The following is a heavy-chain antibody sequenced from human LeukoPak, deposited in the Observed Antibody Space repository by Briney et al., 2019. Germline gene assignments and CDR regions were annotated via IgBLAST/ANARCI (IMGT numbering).Heavy chain of an antibody. CDR1: GFTFSSYA. J-gene: IGHJ4*02. D-gene: IGHD6-6*01. CDR3: AKEKYGSSSFDY. CDR2: ISGSGVST. V-gene: IGHV3-23*01. Sequence: GGSLRLSCAASGFTFSSYAMSWVRQAPGKGLEWVSAISGSGVSTYYADSVKGRITISRDNSKNTLYLHMNSLRAEDTAVYYCAKEKYGSSSFDYWGQGTLVTVSS.